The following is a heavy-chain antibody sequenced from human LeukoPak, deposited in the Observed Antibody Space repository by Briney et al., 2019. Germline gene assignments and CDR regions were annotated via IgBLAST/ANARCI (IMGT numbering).Heavy chain of an antibody. D-gene: IGHD5-24*01. J-gene: IGHJ4*02. CDR1: GFTVSSNY. CDR2: IYGGGNI. V-gene: IGHV3-53*01. CDR3: AGGAGYNYPYYFDY. Sequence: PGGSLRLSCAASGFTVSSNYMNWVRQAPGKGLEWVSVIYGGGNIYYADSVEGRFTISRDNSKNTLYLQMNSLRAEDTAVYYCAGGAGYNYPYYFDYWGQGTLVTVSS.